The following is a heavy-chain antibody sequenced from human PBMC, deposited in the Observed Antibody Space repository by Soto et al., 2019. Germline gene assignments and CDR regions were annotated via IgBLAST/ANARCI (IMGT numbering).Heavy chain of an antibody. J-gene: IGHJ4*02. D-gene: IGHD3-22*01. CDR1: GGSFSGYY. Sequence: TSETLSLTCAVYGGSFSGYYWSWIRQPPGKGLEWIGEINHSGSTNYNPSLKSRVTISVDTSKNQFSLKLSSVTAADTAVYYCARQSEYYDSSGYALYYFDYWGQGTLVTVSS. CDR3: ARQSEYYDSSGYALYYFDY. CDR2: INHSGST. V-gene: IGHV4-34*01.